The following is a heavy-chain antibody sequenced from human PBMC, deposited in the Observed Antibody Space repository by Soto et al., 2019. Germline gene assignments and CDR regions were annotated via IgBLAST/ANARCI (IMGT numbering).Heavy chain of an antibody. V-gene: IGHV3-74*01. Sequence: EMQLVESGGGLGQPGGSLRLSCEASGFTFSNSWMHWVRQAPGKGLVWVSRINDVGSSRNYADCVKGRFTISRDNAKNTLYLEMNSLRGDDTAVYFCASGGSGTYGRFDPWGPGTLVIVSS. D-gene: IGHD1-26*01. CDR2: INDVGSSR. CDR3: ASGGSGTYGRFDP. CDR1: GFTFSNSW. J-gene: IGHJ5*02.